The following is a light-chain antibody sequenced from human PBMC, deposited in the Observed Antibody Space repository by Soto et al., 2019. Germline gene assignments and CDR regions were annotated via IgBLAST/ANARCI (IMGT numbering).Light chain of an antibody. V-gene: IGKV1-5*01. CDR3: QQYNSYSSWT. CDR1: QSLNSL. CDR2: DAS. Sequence: DIQMTQSPSTLSASVGDRVTITCRASQSLNSLLAWYQQKPGRAPKLLIYDASTLESGVPSRFSGSGSGTEFTLTINSLQTDDFATYYCQQYNSYSSWTFGQGTKVEIK. J-gene: IGKJ1*01.